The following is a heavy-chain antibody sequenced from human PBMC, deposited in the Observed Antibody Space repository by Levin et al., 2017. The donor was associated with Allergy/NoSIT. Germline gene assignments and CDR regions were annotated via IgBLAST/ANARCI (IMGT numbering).Heavy chain of an antibody. CDR2: IRGNGGST. D-gene: IGHD6-19*01. V-gene: IGHV3-23*01. CDR1: GFTFSSYA. Sequence: GESLKISCAASGFTFSSYAMSWVRQAPGKGLEWVSAIRGNGGSTYYADSVKGRFTISSDNSKNTLYLQMNSLRASDTAVYYCAQGRSGWFPSDYWGQGTLVTVSS. J-gene: IGHJ4*02. CDR3: AQGRSGWFPSDY.